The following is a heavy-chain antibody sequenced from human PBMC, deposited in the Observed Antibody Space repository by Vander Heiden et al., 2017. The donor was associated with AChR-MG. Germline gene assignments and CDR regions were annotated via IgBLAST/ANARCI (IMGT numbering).Heavy chain of an antibody. D-gene: IGHD2-2*02. CDR3: ATSYCSSTSCYMGSDAFDI. CDR2: IYYSGST. J-gene: IGHJ3*02. V-gene: IGHV4-39*01. CDR1: GGSISSSSYY. Sequence: QLQLQESGPGLVKPSETLSLTCTVSGGSISSSSYYWGWIRQPPGKGLERIGSIYYSGSTYYNPSLKSRVTISVDTSKNQFSLKLSSVTAADTAVYYCATSYCSSTSCYMGSDAFDIWGQGTMVTVSS.